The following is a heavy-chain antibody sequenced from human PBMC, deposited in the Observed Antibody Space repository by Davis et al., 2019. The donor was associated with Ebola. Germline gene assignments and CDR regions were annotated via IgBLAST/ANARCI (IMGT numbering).Heavy chain of an antibody. CDR2: ISGDGSST. CDR1: EFTFSSAT. Sequence: GESLKISCAASEFTFSSATMTWVRQAPGKGLEWVSVISGDGSSTYYADSVKGRFTISRDNSKNTLYLQMDSLRAEDTAIYYCAKEGRSSTRGYWGQGTLVTVSS. V-gene: IGHV3-23*01. CDR3: AKEGRSSTRGY. J-gene: IGHJ4*02. D-gene: IGHD2-2*01.